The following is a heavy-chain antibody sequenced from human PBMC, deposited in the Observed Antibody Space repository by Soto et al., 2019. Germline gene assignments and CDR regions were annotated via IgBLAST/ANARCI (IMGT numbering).Heavy chain of an antibody. V-gene: IGHV3-48*02. CDR1: GFTFSSYS. Sequence: EVQLVESGGGLVQPGGSLRLSCAASGFTFSSYSMNWVRQAPGKGLEWVSYISFSGSTIFYADSVRGRFTISRDNAKNSLYLQMNTLRDEDTAVYYCARDNGMAGSFDPWGQGTLVTVSS. J-gene: IGHJ5*02. CDR3: ARDNGMAGSFDP. CDR2: ISFSGSTI. D-gene: IGHD2-8*01.